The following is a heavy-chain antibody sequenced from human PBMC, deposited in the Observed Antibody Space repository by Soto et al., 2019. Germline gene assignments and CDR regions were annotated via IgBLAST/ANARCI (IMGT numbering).Heavy chain of an antibody. Sequence: QPGGSLRLSCAASGFTFISYSMNWARQAPREGLEWISYIDNSGSIIYYANSVKGRFTISRDNAINSLYLQMNSLKDEDTAVYYCARDLSAMDRSLDYWGQGTLVTVSS. D-gene: IGHD2-2*03. CDR2: IDNSGSII. V-gene: IGHV3-48*02. J-gene: IGHJ4*02. CDR3: ARDLSAMDRSLDY. CDR1: GFTFISYS.